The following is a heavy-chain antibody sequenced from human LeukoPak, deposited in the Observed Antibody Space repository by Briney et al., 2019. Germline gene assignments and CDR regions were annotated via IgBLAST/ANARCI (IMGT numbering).Heavy chain of an antibody. Sequence: PSETLSLTCAVYGGSFSGYYWSWIRQPPGKGLEWIGEINHSGSTNYNPSLKSRVTISVGTSKNQFSLKLSSVTAADTAVYYCARGRRYCSSTSCSRGYYYYYGMDVWGQGTTVTVSS. CDR3: ARGRRYCSSTSCSRGYYYYYGMDV. CDR2: INHSGST. CDR1: GGSFSGYY. V-gene: IGHV4-34*01. J-gene: IGHJ6*02. D-gene: IGHD2-2*01.